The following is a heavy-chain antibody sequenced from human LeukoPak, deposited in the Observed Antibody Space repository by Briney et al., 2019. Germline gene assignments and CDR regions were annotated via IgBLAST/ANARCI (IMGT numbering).Heavy chain of an antibody. CDR3: VRVKAVSSRGGDY. Sequence: GGSLRLSCAASGFTFSNYNMNWVRQAPGKGLEWVSYITSGGTIYSADSVTGRFTISRDNAKNSLYLQMSSLRDEDTAVYYCVRVKAVSSRGGDYWGQGTLVTVSS. CDR2: ITSGGTI. CDR1: GFTFSNYN. D-gene: IGHD5/OR15-5a*01. V-gene: IGHV3-48*02. J-gene: IGHJ4*02.